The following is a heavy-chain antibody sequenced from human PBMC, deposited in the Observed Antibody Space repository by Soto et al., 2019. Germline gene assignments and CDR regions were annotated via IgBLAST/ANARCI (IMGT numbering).Heavy chain of an antibody. D-gene: IGHD1-26*01. CDR3: ARRAVGSLFDY. Sequence: QVQLVESGGGVVQPGRSLRLSCAASGFTFSSYAMHWVRQAPGKGVEWVAIISYDGSNKYYADSVKGRFTISRDTSKNTLFLQMNSLMAEDTAVYYCARRAVGSLFDYWGQGTLVTVSS. CDR1: GFTFSSYA. V-gene: IGHV3-30-3*01. CDR2: ISYDGSNK. J-gene: IGHJ4*02.